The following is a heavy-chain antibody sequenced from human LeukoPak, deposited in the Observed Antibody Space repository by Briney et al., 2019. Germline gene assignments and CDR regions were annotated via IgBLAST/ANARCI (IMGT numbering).Heavy chain of an antibody. J-gene: IGHJ4*02. V-gene: IGHV1-69*04. CDR2: IIPILGIA. CDR3: ARDTAMALIDY. D-gene: IGHD5-18*01. Sequence: ASVKVSCKASGGTFSSYAISWVRQAPGQGLEWMGRIIPILGIANYAQKFQGRVTITADKSTSTAYMELSSLRFEDTAVYYCARDTAMALIDYWGQGTLVTVSS. CDR1: GGTFSSYA.